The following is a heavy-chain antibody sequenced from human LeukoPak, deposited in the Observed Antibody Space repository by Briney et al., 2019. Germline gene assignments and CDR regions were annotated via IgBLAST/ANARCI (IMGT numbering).Heavy chain of an antibody. CDR1: GGSISSSSYY. V-gene: IGHV4-39*01. D-gene: IGHD3-3*01. CDR3: ASNEWSGYYFDY. Sequence: PSETLSLTCTVSGGSISSSSYYWGWIRQPPGKGLEWIGSMYSSGSTYYNPSLKSRVIMSVDTSKNQFSLKLSSVTAADTAVYYCASNEWSGYYFDYWGQGTLVTVPS. CDR2: MYSSGST. J-gene: IGHJ4*02.